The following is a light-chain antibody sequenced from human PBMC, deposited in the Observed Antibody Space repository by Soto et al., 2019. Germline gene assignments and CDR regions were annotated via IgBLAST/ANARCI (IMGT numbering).Light chain of an antibody. CDR3: QQYNSYPWT. V-gene: IGKV1-5*03. Sequence: MNLSPSTLSASVEDTVTITRRASQSISNYLAWYQQKPGKAPKLLIYKASNLDSGVPSRFSGSGSGTEFTLTISCLQPDDFATYYCQQYNSYPWTLGQGSKVDI. J-gene: IGKJ1*01. CDR2: KAS. CDR1: QSISNY.